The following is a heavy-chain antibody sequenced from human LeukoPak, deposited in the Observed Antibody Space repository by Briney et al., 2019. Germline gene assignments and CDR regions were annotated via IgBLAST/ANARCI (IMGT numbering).Heavy chain of an antibody. J-gene: IGHJ4*02. CDR1: GGSISSSSYY. CDR3: ARHRRLQRGADY. D-gene: IGHD1-1*01. CDR2: INHSGST. Sequence: PSEALSLTCTVSGGSISSSSYYWGWIRQPPGKGLEWIGEINHSGSTNYNPSLKSQVTISVDTSKNQFSLKLSSVTAADTAVYYCARHRRLQRGADYWGQGTLVTVSS. V-gene: IGHV4-39*01.